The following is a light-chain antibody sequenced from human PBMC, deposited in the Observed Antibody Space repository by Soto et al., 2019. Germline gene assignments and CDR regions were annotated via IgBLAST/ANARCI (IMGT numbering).Light chain of an antibody. CDR1: QSVSSN. V-gene: IGKV3-15*01. CDR3: QQYNNWPFT. J-gene: IGKJ3*01. CDR2: GAS. Sequence: EIVMTQSPATLSVSPGERATLSCRASQSVSSNLAWYQQKPGQAPMLLIYGASTRATGIPARFSRSGSGTEFTLTISSLQSEDFAVYYCQQYNNWPFTFGPGTKVDIK.